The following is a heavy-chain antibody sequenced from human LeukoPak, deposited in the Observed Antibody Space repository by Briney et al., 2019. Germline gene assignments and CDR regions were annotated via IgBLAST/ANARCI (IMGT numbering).Heavy chain of an antibody. CDR3: VTDQQGSGNYGYFDY. J-gene: IGHJ4*02. D-gene: IGHD3-10*01. Sequence: GGSLRLSCAASGFTFSSYWMHWVRQAPGKGLVWVSRIYSDGRTTTYADSVKGRFTISRDNAKNTLYLQMNSLRAEDTAVYYCVTDQQGSGNYGYFDYWGQGTLVTVSS. CDR2: IYSDGRTT. CDR1: GFTFSSYW. V-gene: IGHV3-74*01.